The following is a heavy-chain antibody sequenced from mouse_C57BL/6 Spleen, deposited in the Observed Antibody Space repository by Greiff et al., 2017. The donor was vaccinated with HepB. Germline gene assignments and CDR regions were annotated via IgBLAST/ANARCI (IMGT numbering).Heavy chain of an antibody. D-gene: IGHD2-5*01. CDR2: ISSGGDYI. J-gene: IGHJ3*01. Sequence: EVKLVESGAGLVKPGGSLKLSCAASGFTFTSYAMSWVRPTPVKSLEWVAYISSGGDYIYYADTLKGRFTLSRDNARNTLYLQMSSLKSEDTAMYYCTRRRGSNSWFAYWGQGTLVTVSA. V-gene: IGHV5S21*01. CDR1: GFTFTSYA. CDR3: TRRRGSNSWFAY.